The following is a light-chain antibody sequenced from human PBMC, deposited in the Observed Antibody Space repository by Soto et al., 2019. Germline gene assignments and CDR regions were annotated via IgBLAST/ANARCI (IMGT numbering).Light chain of an antibody. CDR2: KAS. CDR1: QTINRW. Sequence: DIQMTQSPSTLSASVRDKVTITCRASQTINRWLAWYQQKPGKAPKLLIYKASTLESGVPSRFSGGGSGTEFTLTVSSLQPDDSATYYCQQYNNYPYTFGQGTKLEI. J-gene: IGKJ2*01. V-gene: IGKV1-5*03. CDR3: QQYNNYPYT.